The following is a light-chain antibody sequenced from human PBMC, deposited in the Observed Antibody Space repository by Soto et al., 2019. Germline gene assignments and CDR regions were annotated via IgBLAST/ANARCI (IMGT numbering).Light chain of an antibody. CDR1: QSSSNY. V-gene: IGKV1-39*01. CDR3: QHSYSSPWT. J-gene: IGKJ1*01. CDR2: GAS. Sequence: DIQMTQSPSSLSASVGDRVTITCRASQSSSNYLNWYQQKPGKAPKLLIYGASTLQSGVPSRFSGSGSGTEFTLTISRLQPEDFATYYCQHSYSSPWTFGQGTKVDI.